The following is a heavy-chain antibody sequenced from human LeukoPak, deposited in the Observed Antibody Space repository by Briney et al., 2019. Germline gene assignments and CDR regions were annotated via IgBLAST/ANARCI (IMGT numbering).Heavy chain of an antibody. Sequence: GGSLRLSCAASGFTFTSYSMRWVRQAPGKGLEWVSAIIGSGGSTYYADSVKGRFTISRANSKSTLFLQMNSLRAEDTAVYYCAKDPRVGSRVATPCHWGQGTLVTVSS. V-gene: IGHV3-23*01. J-gene: IGHJ4*02. CDR2: IIGSGGST. D-gene: IGHD5-24*01. CDR1: GFTFTSYS. CDR3: AKDPRVGSRVATPCH.